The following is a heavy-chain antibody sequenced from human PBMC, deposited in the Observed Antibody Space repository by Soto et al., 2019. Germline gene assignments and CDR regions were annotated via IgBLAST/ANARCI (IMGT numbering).Heavy chain of an antibody. V-gene: IGHV3-21*01. J-gene: IGHJ1*01. CDR2: ISGSGIDI. CDR1: GFAFYYYN. CDR3: ARGGLTNYPDYFFAL. D-gene: IGHD3-16*01. Sequence: GGSLRLSCAASGFAFYYYNMNWVRQAPGRGLEWVSSISGSGIDIHFTDSVKGRFTISRDNAKTSLYLQMDSLRPEDTAIYYCARGGLTNYPDYFFALGGHGALVPVSA.